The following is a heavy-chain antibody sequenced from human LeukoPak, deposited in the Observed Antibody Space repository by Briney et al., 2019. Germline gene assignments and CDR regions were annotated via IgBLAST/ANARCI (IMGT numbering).Heavy chain of an antibody. J-gene: IGHJ5*02. CDR3: ARSRDVWFGELAS. V-gene: IGHV3-53*01. CDR2: FYSGGAT. CDR1: GFTFSSYG. Sequence: AGGSLRLSCAASGFTFSSYGMSWVRQAPGKGLEWVSVFYSGGATYYADSVKGRFTISRDDSSNTVHLQMKSLRVEDTAVYYCARSRDVWFGELASWGQGTLVTVSS. D-gene: IGHD3-10*01.